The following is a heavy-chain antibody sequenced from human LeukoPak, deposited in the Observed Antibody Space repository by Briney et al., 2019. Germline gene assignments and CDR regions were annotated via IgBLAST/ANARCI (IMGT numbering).Heavy chain of an antibody. Sequence: GESLKISCKGSGYSFTSYWIAWVRQMPGKGLEWMGIIYPGDSDTRYSPSFQGQVTISADKSISAAYLQWSSLKASDTATYYCARLRIVGATSSPLDYWGQGTLVTVSS. CDR1: GYSFTSYW. CDR2: IYPGDSDT. D-gene: IGHD1-26*01. CDR3: ARLRIVGATSSPLDY. V-gene: IGHV5-51*01. J-gene: IGHJ4*02.